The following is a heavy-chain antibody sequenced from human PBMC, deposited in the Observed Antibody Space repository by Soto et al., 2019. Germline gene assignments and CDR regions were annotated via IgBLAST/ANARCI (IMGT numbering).Heavy chain of an antibody. D-gene: IGHD6-19*01. CDR1: GYTFTSFA. J-gene: IGHJ4*02. CDR3: ARDGAVAGDSNFDY. V-gene: IGHV1-3*01. Sequence: QVHLAQSGAEVKKPGASVKVSCKASGYTFTSFAIHWVRQAPGQELEWMGWINAGNGNIKHSQKFQHRVTITRDTSASTAYMELSSLRFEDTAVYYCARDGAVAGDSNFDYWGQGTLVTVSS. CDR2: INAGNGNI.